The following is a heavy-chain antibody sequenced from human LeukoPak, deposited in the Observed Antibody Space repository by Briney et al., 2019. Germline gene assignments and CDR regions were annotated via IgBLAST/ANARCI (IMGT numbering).Heavy chain of an antibody. CDR3: TRDESGGGRSGYYFY. D-gene: IGHD3-9*01. J-gene: IGHJ4*02. V-gene: IGHV3-49*03. CDR1: GFTIGDYT. CDR2: IRSKTYGETT. Sequence: GVSLSFSVTSSGFTIGDYTMSWFRPAPGKRQGWAGFIRSKTYGETTEYAASVKSRFTISTNTSKTIPLIQMNSLKTEDSDGNYCTRDESGGGRSGYYFYWGQGNLVTVSS.